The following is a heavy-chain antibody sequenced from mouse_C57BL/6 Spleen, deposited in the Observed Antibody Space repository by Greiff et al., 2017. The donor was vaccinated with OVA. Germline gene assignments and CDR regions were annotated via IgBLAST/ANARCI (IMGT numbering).Heavy chain of an antibody. J-gene: IGHJ2*01. CDR1: GYAFSSSW. Sequence: VQLQQSGPELVKPGASVKISCKASGYAFSSSWMNWVKQRPGKGLEWIGRIYPGDGDTNYNGKFKGKATLTADKSSSTAYMQLSSLTSEYSAVYFCAGGYSNYDYWGQGTTLTVSS. CDR2: IYPGDGDT. V-gene: IGHV1-82*01. CDR3: AGGYSNYDY. D-gene: IGHD2-5*01.